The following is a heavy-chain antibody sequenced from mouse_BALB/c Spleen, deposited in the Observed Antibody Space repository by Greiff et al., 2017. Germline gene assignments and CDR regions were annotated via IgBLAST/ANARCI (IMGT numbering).Heavy chain of an antibody. Sequence: EVQRVESGGGLVQPGGSLRLSCATSGFTFTDYYMSWVRQPPGKALEWLGFIRNKANGYTTEYSASVKGRFTISRDNSQSILYLQMNTLRAEDSATYYCARDNGNYDYWGQGTTLTVSS. J-gene: IGHJ2*01. CDR3: ARDNGNYDY. CDR2: IRNKANGYTT. CDR1: GFTFTDYY. V-gene: IGHV7-3*02. D-gene: IGHD2-1*01.